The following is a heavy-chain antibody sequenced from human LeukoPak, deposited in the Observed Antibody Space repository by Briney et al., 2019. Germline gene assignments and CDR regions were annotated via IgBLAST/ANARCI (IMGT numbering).Heavy chain of an antibody. V-gene: IGHV1-69*13. CDR1: GGTFSSYA. D-gene: IGHD3-16*02. J-gene: IGHJ4*02. CDR3: AREVHDYVWGSYRYLDY. CDR2: IIPIFGTA. Sequence: ASVKVSCKASGGTFSSYAISWVRQAPGQGLEWMGGIIPIFGTANYAQKFQGRVTITADESTSTAYMELSSLRSEDTAVYYCAREVHDYVWGSYRYLDYWGQGTLVTVSS.